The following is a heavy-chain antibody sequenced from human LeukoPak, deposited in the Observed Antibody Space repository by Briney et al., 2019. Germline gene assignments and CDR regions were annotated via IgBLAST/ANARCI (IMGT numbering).Heavy chain of an antibody. Sequence: GAAVTVSCKPSGYTFTGYHLHWVRQAPGQGLEWMGRIIPNSGDAIYALKFQGRVTLTRDTSISTVYMELNRLRSDDTALYYCARGIAGGFDYWGQGTLVTVSS. J-gene: IGHJ4*02. V-gene: IGHV1-2*06. CDR3: ARGIAGGFDY. CDR2: IIPNSGDA. CDR1: GYTFTGYH. D-gene: IGHD2-21*01.